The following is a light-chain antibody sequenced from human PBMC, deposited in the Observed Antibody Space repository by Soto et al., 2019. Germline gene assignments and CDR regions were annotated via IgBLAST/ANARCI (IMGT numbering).Light chain of an antibody. Sequence: EIVLTQSPGTLSLSPGERATLSCRASQSVSGSFLAWYQQKPGQAPRLLIYGASSRATGIPDRFSGSGSGTDFTLTISRLEPEDFAVYYCQQYGSSPTFGGGTKVGTK. V-gene: IGKV3-20*01. CDR1: QSVSGSF. J-gene: IGKJ4*01. CDR3: QQYGSSPT. CDR2: GAS.